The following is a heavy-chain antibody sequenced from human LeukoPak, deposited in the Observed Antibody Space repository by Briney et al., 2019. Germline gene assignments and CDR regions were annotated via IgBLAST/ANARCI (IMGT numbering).Heavy chain of an antibody. V-gene: IGHV3-7*03. J-gene: IGHJ2*01. CDR2: IKQDGSAK. CDR1: GFTFSSSA. CDR3: ARDAGRTLDL. Sequence: GGSLRLSCAASGFTFSSSAMNWVRQAPGKGLEWVANIKQDGSAKYCVDSVKGRFTISRDNTKNSLYLQMNSLRAEDTALYYCARDAGRTLDLWGRGTLVTVSS. D-gene: IGHD1-7*01.